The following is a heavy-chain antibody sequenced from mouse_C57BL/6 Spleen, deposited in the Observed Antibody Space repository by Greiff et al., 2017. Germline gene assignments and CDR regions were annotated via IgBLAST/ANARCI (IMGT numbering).Heavy chain of an antibody. CDR1: GFSLTSYA. Sequence: VQLVASGPGLVAPSQSLSITCTVSGFSLTSYAISWVRQPPGKGLEWLGVIWTGGGTHYNSALKSRLSISKDNSKSQVFLKMNSLQTDDTARYYCARAYSNYNAMDYWGQGTSVTVSS. CDR2: IWTGGGT. J-gene: IGHJ4*01. D-gene: IGHD2-5*01. V-gene: IGHV2-9-1*01. CDR3: ARAYSNYNAMDY.